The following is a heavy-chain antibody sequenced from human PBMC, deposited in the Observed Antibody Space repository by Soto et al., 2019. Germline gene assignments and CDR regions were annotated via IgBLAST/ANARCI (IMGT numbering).Heavy chain of an antibody. J-gene: IGHJ6*02. V-gene: IGHV4-30-4*01. D-gene: IGHD2-2*01. CDR3: ARVGVPVSTPPYFYYGLGV. Sequence: PSETLSLTCSVSGGSISGDDYYWSWLRQPPGKGLEWIEDIYRSGSTYYNPSLKSRLTMSVDTSKNQFSLNVTSVTAADTAVYYCARVGVPVSTPPYFYYGLGVWGQGTTVTVSS. CDR1: GGSISGDDYY. CDR2: IYRSGST.